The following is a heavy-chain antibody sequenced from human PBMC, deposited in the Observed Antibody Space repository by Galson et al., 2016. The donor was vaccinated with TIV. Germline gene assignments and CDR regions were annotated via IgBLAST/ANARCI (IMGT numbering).Heavy chain of an antibody. V-gene: IGHV3-30*03. Sequence: SLRLSCAASGFTFSSYGMHWVRQAPGKGLEWVAVTLYDGTKKFYADSVKGRFTISKDNSKNTVPLEMNSLRLEDTAVYYCARDPRIYGDYLLAYFDYWGQGTLLTVSS. CDR3: ARDPRIYGDYLLAYFDY. J-gene: IGHJ4*02. D-gene: IGHD4-17*01. CDR1: GFTFSSYG. CDR2: TLYDGTKK.